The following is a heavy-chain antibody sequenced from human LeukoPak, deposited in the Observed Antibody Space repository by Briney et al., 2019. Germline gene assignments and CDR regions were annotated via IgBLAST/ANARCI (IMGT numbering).Heavy chain of an antibody. CDR3: ASAMIADAFDI. CDR1: GGSISSGGYY. V-gene: IGHV3-53*01. Sequence: PSETLSLTCTVSGGSISSGGYYWSWVRQAPGKGLEWVSVIYSGGSTYYADSVKGRFTISRDNSKNTLYLQMNSLRAEDTAVYYCASAMIADAFDIWGQGTMVTVSS. CDR2: IYSGGST. D-gene: IGHD3-22*01. J-gene: IGHJ3*02.